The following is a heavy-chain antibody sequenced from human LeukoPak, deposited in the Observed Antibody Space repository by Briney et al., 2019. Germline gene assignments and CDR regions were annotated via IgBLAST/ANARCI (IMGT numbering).Heavy chain of an antibody. Sequence: GGSLRLSCAASGFTVSSNYVSWVRQAPGKGLEWVSVIYSGGSAYYADSVKGRFTISRDNSKNTLYLQMNSLRAEDTAVYYCARDRGLRSAWNYWGQGTLVTVSS. CDR1: GFTVSSNY. CDR3: ARDRGLRSAWNY. J-gene: IGHJ4*02. D-gene: IGHD3-10*01. CDR2: IYSGGSA. V-gene: IGHV3-66*01.